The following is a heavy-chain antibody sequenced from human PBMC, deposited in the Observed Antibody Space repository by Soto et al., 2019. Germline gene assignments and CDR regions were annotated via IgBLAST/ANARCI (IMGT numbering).Heavy chain of an antibody. Sequence: SETLSLTCTVSGGAVSSGGYYWSWIRQHPGTGLEWIGYIYYSGTTYFNPSLKSRASISLDTSKNEFSLKLTSVTAADTAVYYCARRALPQCINGVCYKDGFWDYWGQGALVTVSS. V-gene: IGHV4-31*03. D-gene: IGHD2-8*01. J-gene: IGHJ4*02. CDR3: ARRALPQCINGVCYKDGFWDY. CDR1: GGAVSSGGYY. CDR2: IYYSGTT.